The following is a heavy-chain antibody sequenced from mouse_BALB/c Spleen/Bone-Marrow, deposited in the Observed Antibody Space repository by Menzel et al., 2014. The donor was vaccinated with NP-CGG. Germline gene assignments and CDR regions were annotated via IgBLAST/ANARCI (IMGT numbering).Heavy chain of an antibody. CDR3: ARNYGYGKSFAY. Sequence: VQLQQPGAELVKPGASVKLSSTASGFNIKDTYMHWVKQRPEQGLEWIGRIDPANGNTKYDPKFQGKATITADTSSNTAYLQPSSLTSEDTAVYYCARNYGYGKSFAYWGQGTLVTVSA. CDR1: GFNIKDTY. D-gene: IGHD2-2*01. V-gene: IGHV14-3*02. CDR2: IDPANGNT. J-gene: IGHJ3*01.